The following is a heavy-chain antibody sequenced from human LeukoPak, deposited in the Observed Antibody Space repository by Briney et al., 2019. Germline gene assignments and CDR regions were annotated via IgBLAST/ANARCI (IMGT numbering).Heavy chain of an antibody. D-gene: IGHD1-14*01. CDR3: ASGTGPTPLYYFDY. V-gene: IGHV4-34*01. Sequence: LETLSLTCAVYGGSFSGYYWSWIRQPPGKGLEWIGEINHSGSTNYNPSLKSRVTISVDTSKNQFSLKLSSVTAADTAVYYCASGTGPTPLYYFDYWGQGTLVTVSS. J-gene: IGHJ4*02. CDR1: GGSFSGYY. CDR2: INHSGST.